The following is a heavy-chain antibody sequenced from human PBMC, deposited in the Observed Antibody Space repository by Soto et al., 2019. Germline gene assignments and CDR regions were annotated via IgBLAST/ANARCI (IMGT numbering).Heavy chain of an antibody. Sequence: QVQLEQSGGEVKKPGSSVKVSCKASGVTFSKFIMTRVRQAPGLGLEWVGGIIPIFGTANYAQKFQGRVTITADESTSTSYLEVSNLRSEDTAVYYCAKVRYSSPMGYYYGMDVWGQGTAVTVSS. CDR2: IIPIFGTA. CDR1: GVTFSKFI. D-gene: IGHD6-19*01. CDR3: AKVRYSSPMGYYYGMDV. J-gene: IGHJ6*02. V-gene: IGHV1-69*01.